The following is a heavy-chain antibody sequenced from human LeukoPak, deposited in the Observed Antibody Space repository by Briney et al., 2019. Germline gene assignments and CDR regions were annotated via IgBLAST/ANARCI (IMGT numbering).Heavy chain of an antibody. V-gene: IGHV1-69*06. Sequence: TSVKVSCKASGGTFSSYAISWVRQAPGQGLEWMGGIIPIFGTANYAQKFQGRVTITADKSTSTANMELSSLRSEDTAVYYCARGDYYGSGSYAYAFDIWGQGTMVTVSS. CDR1: GGTFSSYA. J-gene: IGHJ3*02. CDR2: IIPIFGTA. CDR3: ARGDYYGSGSYAYAFDI. D-gene: IGHD3-10*01.